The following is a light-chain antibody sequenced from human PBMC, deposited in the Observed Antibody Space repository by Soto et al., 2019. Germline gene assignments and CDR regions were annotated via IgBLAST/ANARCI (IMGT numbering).Light chain of an antibody. V-gene: IGLV2-11*01. J-gene: IGLJ2*01. CDR1: ISDVAGYNY. CDR3: SSYAGSNNLV. CDR2: DVT. Sequence: QSALTQPRSVSGSPGQSVTISCTGTISDVAGYNYVSWYQHHPVKALKLLISDVTKRPSWVPDRFSGSKSGSTASLTISELQAEDEADYYCSSYAGSNNLVFGGGTKLPVL.